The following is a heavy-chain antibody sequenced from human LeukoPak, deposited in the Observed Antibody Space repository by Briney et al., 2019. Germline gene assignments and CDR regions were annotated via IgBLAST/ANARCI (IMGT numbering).Heavy chain of an antibody. CDR3: ANSKGDPGLALAGAIFAEYFQH. Sequence: SETLSLTCAVYGGSFSGYYWSWIRQPPGKGLEWIGEINHSGSTNYNPSLKSRVTISVDTSKNQFSLKLSSVTAADTAVYYCANSKGDPGLALAGAIFAEYFQHWGQGTLVTVSS. D-gene: IGHD6-19*01. CDR2: INHSGST. J-gene: IGHJ1*01. V-gene: IGHV4-34*01. CDR1: GGSFSGYY.